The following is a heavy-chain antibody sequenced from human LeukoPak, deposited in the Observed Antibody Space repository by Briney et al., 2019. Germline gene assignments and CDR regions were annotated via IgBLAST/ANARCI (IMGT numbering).Heavy chain of an antibody. CDR2: IYTSGST. CDR3: ARGPYGSGSYPSTYYYYGMDV. CDR1: GGSISSYY. D-gene: IGHD3-10*01. Sequence: SETLSLTCTVSGGSISSYYWSWIRQPAGKGLEWIGRIYTSGSTNYNPSLKSRVTMSVDTSKNQFSLKLSSVTAADTAVYYCARGPYGSGSYPSTYYYYGMDVWGQGTTVTVSS. J-gene: IGHJ6*02. V-gene: IGHV4-4*07.